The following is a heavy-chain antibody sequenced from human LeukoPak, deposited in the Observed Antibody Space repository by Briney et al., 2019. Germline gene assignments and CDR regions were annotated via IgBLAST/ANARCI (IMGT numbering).Heavy chain of an antibody. CDR2: IYPGDSDT. Sequence: GESLKISCKDSGYTFTSYWIGWVRQMPGKGLEWMGIIYPGDSDTRYSPSFQGQVTMSVDKSISTAYVQWSSLKASDTAMYYCARGGRLSSDGSWTWFDPWGQGTLVTVSS. V-gene: IGHV5-51*01. D-gene: IGHD2-15*01. CDR3: ARGGRLSSDGSWTWFDP. J-gene: IGHJ5*02. CDR1: GYTFTSYW.